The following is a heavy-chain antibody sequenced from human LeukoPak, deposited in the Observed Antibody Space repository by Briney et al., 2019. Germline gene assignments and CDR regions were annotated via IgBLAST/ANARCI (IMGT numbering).Heavy chain of an antibody. Sequence: GGSLSLACAASGFIFADYAMHWVRQAPGRGLEWVSSISWHSGNIGYADSVKGRFTISRDNAKNSLYLQMNSLRAEDMALYYCAKDIWRGGSYGDAFDVWGQGTMVTVSS. V-gene: IGHV3-9*03. CDR3: AKDIWRGGSYGDAFDV. J-gene: IGHJ3*01. CDR1: GFIFADYA. D-gene: IGHD1-26*01. CDR2: ISWHSGNI.